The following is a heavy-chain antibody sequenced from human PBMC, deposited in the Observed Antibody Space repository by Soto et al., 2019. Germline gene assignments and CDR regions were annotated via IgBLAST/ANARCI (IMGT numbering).Heavy chain of an antibody. Sequence: GSLRLSCAASGFTFSSYAMSWVRQAPGKGLEWVSAISGSGGSTYYADSVKGRFTISRDNSKNTLYLQMNSLRAEDTAVCYCAKDYSSSWSGNGVRWFGPWGQGTLVTVSS. CDR2: ISGSGGST. CDR3: AKDYSSSWSGNGVRWFGP. CDR1: GFTFSSYA. D-gene: IGHD6-13*01. V-gene: IGHV3-23*01. J-gene: IGHJ5*02.